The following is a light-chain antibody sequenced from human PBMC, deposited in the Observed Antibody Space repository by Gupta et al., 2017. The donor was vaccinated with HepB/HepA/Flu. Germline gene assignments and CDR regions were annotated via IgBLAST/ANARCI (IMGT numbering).Light chain of an antibody. CDR2: DAY. CDR3: QQRNGWPVT. V-gene: IGKV3D-11*01. J-gene: IGKJ3*01. CDR1: QDVSGF. Sequence: ENVLTQSPATLSLSRGESATLPCRASQDVSGFLAWYQQRPGQAPRLLIYDAYKRATGIPGRFSGSGSGTDFSLTIDSLGPEEFAVYYCQQRNGWPVTFGPGTRV.